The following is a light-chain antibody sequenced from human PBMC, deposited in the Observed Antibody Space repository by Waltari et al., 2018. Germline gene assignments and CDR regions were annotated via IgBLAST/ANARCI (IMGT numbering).Light chain of an antibody. V-gene: IGLV2-14*01. CDR1: RSDIGSSDY. J-gene: IGLJ2*01. Sequence: QSALTQPASVSGSPGQSITLSCTGTRSDIGSSDYVSWYQQHPGKAPKLIIYEGSDRPSGVSYRVSGSKSGNTASLTILGLQPEDEADYHCTSHTTTSTLVFGGGTRLTVL. CDR2: EGS. CDR3: TSHTTTSTLV.